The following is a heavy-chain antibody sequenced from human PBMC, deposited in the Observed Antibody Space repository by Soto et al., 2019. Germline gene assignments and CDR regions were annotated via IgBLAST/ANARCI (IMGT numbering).Heavy chain of an antibody. V-gene: IGHV1-8*01. CDR1: GYTFSSYD. D-gene: IGHD3-9*01. J-gene: IGHJ6*02. Sequence: QVQLVQSGAEVKKPGASVKVSCKASGYTFSSYDIHWVRQATGQGLEWMGWMNPNSGKTGYAQKFQGRVTMTRNTSISTAYMELSSLRSEDTAMYYCARDSYYAIVTGYSYYYGLDVWGQGTAVTVSS. CDR3: ARDSYYAIVTGYSYYYGLDV. CDR2: MNPNSGKT.